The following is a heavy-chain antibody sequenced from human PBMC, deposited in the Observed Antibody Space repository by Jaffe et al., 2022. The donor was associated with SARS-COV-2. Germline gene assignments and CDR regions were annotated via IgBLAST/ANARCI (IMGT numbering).Heavy chain of an antibody. CDR2: ISYSGDGT. CDR1: GFTFSSYD. V-gene: IGHV3-23*01. D-gene: IGHD3-16*01. J-gene: IGHJ2*01. CDR3: AKSRGSWYFDL. Sequence: EVQLLESGGGLVQPGGSLRLSCAASGFTFSSYDMTWVRQAPGKGPEWVSAISYSGDGTTYADSVKGRFTISRDNPKNTLYLRMNSLRDEDTAIYFCAKSRGSWYFDLWGRGTLVIVSS.